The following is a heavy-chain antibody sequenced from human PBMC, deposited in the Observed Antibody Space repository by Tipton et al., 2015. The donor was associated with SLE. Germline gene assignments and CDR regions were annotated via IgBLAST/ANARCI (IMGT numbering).Heavy chain of an antibody. Sequence: GSLRLSCAASDFTVSSNYMSWVRQAPGKGLEWVSVIYGGDTTYYADSVKGRFTISRDNSKNTLYLQMNSLRAEDTSVYYCATLDGDDYWGQGTLVTVSS. CDR2: IYGGDTT. J-gene: IGHJ4*02. D-gene: IGHD7-27*01. CDR3: ATLDGDDY. CDR1: DFTVSSNY. V-gene: IGHV3-53*05.